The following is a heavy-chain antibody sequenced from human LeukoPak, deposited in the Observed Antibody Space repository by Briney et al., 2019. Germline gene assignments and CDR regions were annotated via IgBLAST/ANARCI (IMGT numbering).Heavy chain of an antibody. CDR1: EFTFSSYG. J-gene: IGHJ6*02. CDR3: ARDLKQWLATLYYYGMDV. V-gene: IGHV3-33*01. D-gene: IGHD6-19*01. CDR2: IWYDGSNK. Sequence: PGRSLRLSCAAAEFTFSSYGMHWVRQAPGKGLEWVAVIWYDGSNKYYADSVKGRFTISRDNSKNTLYLQMNSLRAEDTAVYYCARDLKQWLATLYYYGMDVWGQGTTVTVSS.